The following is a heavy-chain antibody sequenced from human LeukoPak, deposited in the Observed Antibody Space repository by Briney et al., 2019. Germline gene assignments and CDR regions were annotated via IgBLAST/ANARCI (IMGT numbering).Heavy chain of an antibody. D-gene: IGHD5-18*01. J-gene: IGHJ6*03. CDR3: ARVGYSSYYYYMDV. Sequence: SDTLSLTCTVSGGPIRIYYWRWIRQPPGKGLVCIGYIYYSGRANYNPSLKSRVTISVDTSKNQFSLKLSSVTAADTAVYYCARVGYSSYYYYMDVWGKGTTVTVSS. CDR2: IYYSGRA. CDR1: GGPIRIYY. V-gene: IGHV4-59*07.